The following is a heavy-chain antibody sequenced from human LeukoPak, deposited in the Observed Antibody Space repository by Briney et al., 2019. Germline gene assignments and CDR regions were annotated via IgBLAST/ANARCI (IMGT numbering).Heavy chain of an antibody. CDR2: IKQDGSEK. Sequence: GGSLRLSCAASGFTSGNYCMSWARQAPGRGLEWVASIKQDGSEKSYVDSVKGRFTISRDNAKNSLHLQMSSLRAEDTAVYYCARETNLGVWGQGTTVTVSS. V-gene: IGHV3-7*05. J-gene: IGHJ6*02. CDR3: ARETNLGV. D-gene: IGHD1-14*01. CDR1: GFTSGNYC.